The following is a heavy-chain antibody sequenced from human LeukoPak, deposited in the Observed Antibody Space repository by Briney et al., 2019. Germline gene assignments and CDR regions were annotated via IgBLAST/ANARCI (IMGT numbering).Heavy chain of an antibody. CDR1: GGTFSSYA. Sequence: SVKVFCKASGGTFSSYAISWVRQAPGQGLEWMGGIIPIFGTANYAQKFQGRVTITADESTSTAYMELSSLRSEDTAVYYCARDYDQYYYDSGKFGYWGQGTLVTVSS. CDR2: IIPIFGTA. CDR3: ARDYDQYYYDSGKFGY. V-gene: IGHV1-69*13. J-gene: IGHJ4*02. D-gene: IGHD3-22*01.